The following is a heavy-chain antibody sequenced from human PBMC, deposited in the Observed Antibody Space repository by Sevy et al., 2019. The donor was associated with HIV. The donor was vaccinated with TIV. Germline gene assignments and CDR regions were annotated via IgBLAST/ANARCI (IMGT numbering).Heavy chain of an antibody. CDR3: AKDGGYCSGGSCYYFDY. D-gene: IGHD2-15*01. Sequence: GGSLRLSCAASGFTFSSYGMHWVRQAPGKGLEWVAVISYDGSNKYYADSVKGRFTISRDNSKNTLYLQMNSLRAEDTAEYYCAKDGGYCSGGSCYYFDYWGQGTLVTVSS. J-gene: IGHJ4*02. V-gene: IGHV3-30*18. CDR2: ISYDGSNK. CDR1: GFTFSSYG.